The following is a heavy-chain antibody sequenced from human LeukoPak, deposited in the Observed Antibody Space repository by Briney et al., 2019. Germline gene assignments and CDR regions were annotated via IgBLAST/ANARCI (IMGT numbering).Heavy chain of an antibody. V-gene: IGHV4-34*01. CDR3: GRGWEGNFLISYYYYGLDV. D-gene: IGHD1-26*01. CDR2: INHSGST. CDR1: GGSFSGYY. Sequence: SETLSLTCAVYGGSFSGYYWSWIRQPPGKGLEWIGEINHSGSTNYNPSLKSRVTISVDTSKNQFSLKLSSVTGADTALFYCGRGWEGNFLISYYYYGLDVWGQGTTVTASS. J-gene: IGHJ6*02.